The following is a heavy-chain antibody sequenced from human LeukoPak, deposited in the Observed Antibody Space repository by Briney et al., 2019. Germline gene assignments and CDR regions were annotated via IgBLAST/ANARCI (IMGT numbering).Heavy chain of an antibody. J-gene: IGHJ4*02. CDR3: ARAAGGGYFDF. D-gene: IGHD6-13*01. Sequence: GASVKVSCKASGYSFTSYGISWVRQAPGQGLEWMGWISAYNSNTNYAQNLQGRVTMTTDTSTSTVYLDLRSLRSDDTAVYYCARAAGGGYFDFWGQGTLVTVSS. CDR2: ISAYNSNT. V-gene: IGHV1-18*01. CDR1: GYSFTSYG.